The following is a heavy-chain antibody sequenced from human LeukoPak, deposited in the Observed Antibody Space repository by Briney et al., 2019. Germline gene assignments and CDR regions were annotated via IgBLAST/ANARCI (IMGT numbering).Heavy chain of an antibody. D-gene: IGHD3-10*01. Sequence: SETLSLTCTVSGVSISNSSYFWGWIRQPPGKGLEYIGTIYYSGSIAYNPSLKSRMTIFVDTSKNQVSLTLRSVPAADTGVYYCTSPLPNTMGLGYWGQGTQVTVSS. V-gene: IGHV4-39*01. J-gene: IGHJ4*02. CDR3: TSPLPNTMGLGY. CDR1: GVSISNSSYF. CDR2: IYYSGSI.